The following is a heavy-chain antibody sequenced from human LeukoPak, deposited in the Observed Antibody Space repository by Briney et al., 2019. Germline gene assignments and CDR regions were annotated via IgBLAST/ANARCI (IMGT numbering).Heavy chain of an antibody. V-gene: IGHV5-51*01. CDR3: ARLCTYGDYALNY. J-gene: IGHJ4*02. D-gene: IGHD4-17*01. CDR2: IYPGDSDT. Sequence: GESLKISCRGSGYSFNSFWIGWVRQMPGKGLEWMGIIYPGDSDTRYSPSFQGQVAISADKSISTAYLQWSSLKASDSAMYYCARLCTYGDYALNYWGQGTLVTVSS. CDR1: GYSFNSFW.